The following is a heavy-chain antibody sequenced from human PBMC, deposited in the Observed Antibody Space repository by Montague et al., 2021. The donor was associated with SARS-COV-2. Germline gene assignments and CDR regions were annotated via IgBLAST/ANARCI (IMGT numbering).Heavy chain of an antibody. CDR3: ARDVGGRASY. J-gene: IGHJ4*02. D-gene: IGHD1-26*01. V-gene: IGHV3-74*01. CDR2: LNEDGSHT. Sequence: YLRLSCAASEFIFSRYWMHWVRQIPGKGLVWVSRLNEDGSHTTYADSVKGRFTIFRDNARNTLYLQMNSLRVEDTAVYYCARDVGGRASYWGQGILVTVSS. CDR1: EFIFSRYW.